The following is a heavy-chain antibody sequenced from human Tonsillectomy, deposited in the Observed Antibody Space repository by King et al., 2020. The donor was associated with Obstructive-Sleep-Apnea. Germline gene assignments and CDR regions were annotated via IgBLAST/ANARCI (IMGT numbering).Heavy chain of an antibody. J-gene: IGHJ5*02. CDR3: ARDQGGSVGATRNWFDP. CDR2: IYHSGST. V-gene: IGHV4-38-2*02. CDR1: GYSISSGYY. Sequence: QLQESGPGLVKPSETLSLTCTVSGYSISSGYYWGWIRQPPGKGLEWIGSIYHSGSTYYNPSLKSRVTISVDTSKNQFSLKLSSVTAADTAVYYCARDQGGSVGATRNWFDPWGQGTLVTVSS. D-gene: IGHD1-26*01.